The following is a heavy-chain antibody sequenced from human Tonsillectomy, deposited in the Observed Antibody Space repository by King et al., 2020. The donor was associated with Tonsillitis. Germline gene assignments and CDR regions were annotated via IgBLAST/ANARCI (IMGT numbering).Heavy chain of an antibody. CDR1: GFTVSSSY. CDR2: IFSGGST. CDR3: ARPGAKIRHHYYYRDV. J-gene: IGHJ6*03. Sequence: VQLVESGGGLVQPGGSLRLSCAASGFTVSSSYMSWVRQAPGKGLEWVSVIFSGGSTYYADSVKGRFTISRHNSKNTLFLQMNSLRTEDTAVYYCARPGAKIRHHYYYRDVGGKGATVTVS. V-gene: IGHV3-53*04.